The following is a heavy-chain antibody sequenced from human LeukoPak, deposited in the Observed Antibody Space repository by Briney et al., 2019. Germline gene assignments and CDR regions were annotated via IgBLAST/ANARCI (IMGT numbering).Heavy chain of an antibody. CDR1: GYTFIGHY. V-gene: IGHV1-2*02. J-gene: IGHJ3*02. CDR2: MNPDSGGT. Sequence: ASVKVSCKASGYTFIGHYIHWVRQAPGQGLEWMGWMNPDSGGTNYAQKFQDRVTMNRDTSITTAYMELSRLTSDNTAIYYCARIMEYYDFTPRGFDIWGQGTMVAVSS. CDR3: ARIMEYYDFTPRGFDI. D-gene: IGHD3/OR15-3a*01.